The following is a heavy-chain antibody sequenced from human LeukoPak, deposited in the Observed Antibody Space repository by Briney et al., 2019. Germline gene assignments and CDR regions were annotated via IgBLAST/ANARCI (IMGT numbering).Heavy chain of an antibody. D-gene: IGHD3-22*01. Sequence: GGSLRLSCAASGFTFSSYAMHWVRQAPGKGVEGVAVISYDGSNKYYADSVKGRFTISRDNSKNTLYLQMNSLRAEDTAVYYCAREDDSSGYHTLPDAFDIWGQGTMVTVSS. J-gene: IGHJ3*02. V-gene: IGHV3-30-3*01. CDR2: ISYDGSNK. CDR3: AREDDSSGYHTLPDAFDI. CDR1: GFTFSSYA.